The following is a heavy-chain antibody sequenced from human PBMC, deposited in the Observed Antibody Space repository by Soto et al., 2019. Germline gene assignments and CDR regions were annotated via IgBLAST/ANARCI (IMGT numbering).Heavy chain of an antibody. Sequence: GGSLRLSCAASGFTFSGHYMDWVRQAPGKGLEWVGRTRNKANSYTTEYAASVKGRFTISRDDSKNSQYLQMNSLNSADTAMYYCTSSWGDYRYFNSWGQGTLVTVSS. D-gene: IGHD4-17*01. CDR1: GFTFSGHY. CDR3: TSSWGDYRYFNS. V-gene: IGHV3-72*01. J-gene: IGHJ4*02. CDR2: TRNKANSYTT.